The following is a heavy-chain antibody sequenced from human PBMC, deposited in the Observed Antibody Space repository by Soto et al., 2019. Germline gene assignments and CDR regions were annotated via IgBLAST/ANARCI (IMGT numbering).Heavy chain of an antibody. CDR3: ARADPSGWLDY. J-gene: IGHJ4*02. D-gene: IGHD6-19*01. CDR2: IYYSGST. V-gene: IGHV4-59*01. Sequence: KTSETLSLTCTVSGGSISSYCWSWIRQPPGKGLEWIGYIYYSGSTNYNPSLKSRVTISVDTSKNQFSLKLSSVTAADTAVYYCARADPSGWLDYWGQGTLVTVSS. CDR1: GGSISSYC.